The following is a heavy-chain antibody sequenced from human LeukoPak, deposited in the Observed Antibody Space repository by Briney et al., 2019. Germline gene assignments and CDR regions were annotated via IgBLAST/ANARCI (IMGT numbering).Heavy chain of an antibody. Sequence: AGGSLRLSCAASGFIFTDYNMNWVRQAPGKGLEWVSYISSSSDTIYYADSVKGRFTISRDNAKNSLYLQMNSLRDEDTAVYYCARGTSGWEGYGMDVWGQGTTVTVSS. CDR1: GFIFTDYN. D-gene: IGHD6-19*01. V-gene: IGHV3-48*02. CDR3: ARGTSGWEGYGMDV. J-gene: IGHJ6*02. CDR2: ISSSSDTI.